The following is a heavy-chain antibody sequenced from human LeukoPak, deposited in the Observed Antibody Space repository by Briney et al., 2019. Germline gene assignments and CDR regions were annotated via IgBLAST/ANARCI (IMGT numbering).Heavy chain of an antibody. V-gene: IGHV4-61*02. J-gene: IGHJ6*03. CDR1: GGSISSGSYY. Sequence: SQTLSLTCTVSGGSISSGSYYWSWIRQPAGKGLEWIGRIYTSGSTNYNPSLKSRVTMSVDTSKNQFSLKLSSVTAADTAVYYCAREYRSYDFWKDYYYYMDVWGKGTTVTVSS. CDR3: AREYRSYDFWKDYYYYMDV. D-gene: IGHD3-3*01. CDR2: IYTSGST.